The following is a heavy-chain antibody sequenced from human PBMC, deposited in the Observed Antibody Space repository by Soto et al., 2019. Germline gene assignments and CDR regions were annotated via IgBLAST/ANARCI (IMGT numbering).Heavy chain of an antibody. D-gene: IGHD2-2*01. CDR1: GYTLTGYY. J-gene: IGHJ6*02. CDR3: AREGCSSTSCHDLNYYYYGMDV. Sequence: ASVKVSCKASGYTLTGYYMHWVRQAPGQGLEWMGWINPNSGGTNYAQKFQGWVTMTRDPSISTAYMELSRLRSDDTAVYYCAREGCSSTSCHDLNYYYYGMDVWGQGTTVTVSS. CDR2: INPNSGGT. V-gene: IGHV1-2*04.